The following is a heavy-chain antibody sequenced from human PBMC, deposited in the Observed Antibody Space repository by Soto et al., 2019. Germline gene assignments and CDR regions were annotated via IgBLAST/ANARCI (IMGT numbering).Heavy chain of an antibody. CDR3: ARGGVKGTTSRGQVYN. CDR2: ISSSSDST. Sequence: QVQVVESGGGLVKPGVSLRLSCAASGFTFSDYYMSWIRQAPGKGLEWVSFISSSSDSTKYADSVKGRFTISRDNAKNSLYLQLNSLRAEHTAVYYCARGGVKGTTSRGQVYNWGQGTLVTVSS. CDR1: GFTFSDYY. D-gene: IGHD1-7*01. V-gene: IGHV3-11*06. J-gene: IGHJ4*02.